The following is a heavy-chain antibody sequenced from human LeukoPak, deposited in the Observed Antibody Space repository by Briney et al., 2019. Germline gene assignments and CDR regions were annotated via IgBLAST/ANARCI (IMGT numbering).Heavy chain of an antibody. J-gene: IGHJ4*02. D-gene: IGHD6-6*01. CDR2: IYSGGST. CDR1: GFTVSSNY. V-gene: IGHV3-53*01. CDR3: ARDVRYSSSLDY. Sequence: GGSLRLSCAASGFTVSSNYMSWVRQAPGKGLEWVSVIYSGGSTYYADSVKGRFTISRDNSKNTLYLQMNSLRAEDTAVYYCARDVRYSSSLDYWGQGTLVTVSS.